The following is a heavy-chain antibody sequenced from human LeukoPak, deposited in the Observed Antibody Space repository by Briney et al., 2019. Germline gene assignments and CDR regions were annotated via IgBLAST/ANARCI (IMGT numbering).Heavy chain of an antibody. J-gene: IGHJ3*02. D-gene: IGHD6-13*01. CDR1: GYSFTTHW. V-gene: IGHV5-51*01. CDR2: IYPGDSDT. CDR3: ARRGQAAGNDAFDI. Sequence: GESLKISCKGSGYSFTTHWIAWVRQMPGKGLEWMGIIYPGDSDTKYSPSLQGQVTISVDNSIYTAYLQWSALKASDTAIYYCARRGQAAGNDAFDIWSQGTIVTVSS.